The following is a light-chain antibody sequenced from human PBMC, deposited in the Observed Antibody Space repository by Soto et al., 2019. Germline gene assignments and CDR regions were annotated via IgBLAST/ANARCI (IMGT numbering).Light chain of an antibody. CDR2: LNSDGSH. CDR3: QTWGTGIRV. V-gene: IGLV4-69*01. CDR1: SGHSNYA. Sequence: QPVLTQSPSASASLGASVKLTCTLSSGHSNYAIAWHQQQPEKGPRYLMNLNSDGSHIKGDGIPDRFSGSSSGAERYLTISSLQSEDEADYYCQTWGTGIRVFGGGTKLTVL. J-gene: IGLJ3*02.